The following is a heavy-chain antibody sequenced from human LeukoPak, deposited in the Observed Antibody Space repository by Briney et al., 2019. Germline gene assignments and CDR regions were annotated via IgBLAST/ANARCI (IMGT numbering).Heavy chain of an antibody. Sequence: SETLSLTCTVSGYSISSGYYWGWIRQPPGKGLEWIGSIYHSGSTYYNPSLKSRVTISVDTSKNQFSLKLSSVTAADTAVYYCARLWAGGGSGSYPYYYYYGMDVWGQGTTVTVSS. V-gene: IGHV4-38-2*02. D-gene: IGHD3-10*01. CDR1: GYSISSGYY. J-gene: IGHJ6*02. CDR2: IYHSGST. CDR3: ARLWAGGGSGSYPYYYYYGMDV.